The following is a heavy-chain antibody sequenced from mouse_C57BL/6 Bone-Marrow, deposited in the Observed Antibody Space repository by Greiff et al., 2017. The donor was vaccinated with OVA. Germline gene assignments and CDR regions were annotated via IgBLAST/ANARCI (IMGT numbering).Heavy chain of an antibody. Sequence: QVQLQQPGAELVRPGSSVKLSCKASGYTFTSYWMHWVKQRPIQGLEWIGNIDPSDSETHYNQKFKDKATLTVDKSSSTAYMQLSSLTSEDSAVYDCAREVYYYGSSLFDYWGQGTTLTVSS. CDR1: GYTFTSYW. CDR3: AREVYYYGSSLFDY. CDR2: IDPSDSET. J-gene: IGHJ2*01. V-gene: IGHV1-52*01. D-gene: IGHD1-1*01.